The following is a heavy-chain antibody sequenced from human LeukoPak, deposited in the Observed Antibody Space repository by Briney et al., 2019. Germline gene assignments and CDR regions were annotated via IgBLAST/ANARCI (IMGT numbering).Heavy chain of an antibody. CDR1: GYTFTSYY. CDR3: ARDLVVCSSTSCYNSKDAFDI. D-gene: IGHD2-2*02. V-gene: IGHV1-2*02. J-gene: IGHJ3*02. Sequence: GASVKVSCKASGYTFTSYYIHWVRQAPGQGLEWIGWINPNSGGTNYAQKFQGRVTMTRDTSISTAYMELRRLRSDDTAVYYCARDLVVCSSTSCYNSKDAFDIWGQGTVVTVSS. CDR2: INPNSGGT.